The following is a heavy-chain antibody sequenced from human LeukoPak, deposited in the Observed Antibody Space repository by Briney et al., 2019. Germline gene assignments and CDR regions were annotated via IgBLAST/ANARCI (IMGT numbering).Heavy chain of an antibody. V-gene: IGHV1-3*01. CDR1: GYTFTSYA. CDR3: AGVFEQQLGTTFDY. Sequence: GASVKVSCKASGYTFTSYAMHWVRQAPGQRLEWMGWINAGNGNTKYSQKFRGRVTITRDTSASTAYMELSSLRSEDTAVYYCAGVFEQQLGTTFDYWGQGTLVTVS. D-gene: IGHD6-13*01. J-gene: IGHJ4*02. CDR2: INAGNGNT.